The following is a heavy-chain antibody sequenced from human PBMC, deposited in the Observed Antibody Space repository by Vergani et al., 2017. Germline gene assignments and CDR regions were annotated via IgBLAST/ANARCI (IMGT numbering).Heavy chain of an antibody. CDR2: ISYDGSNE. J-gene: IGHJ6*03. CDR1: GFTFSSYA. Sequence: VQLLESGGGLVQPGGSLRLSCAASGFTFSSYAMSWVRQAPGKGLEWVAVISYDGSNEYYADSVKGRFTISRDNSKNTLYLQMNGLRAEDTAVYYCAKGDGYYYDSSGDYMDVWGKGTTVTVSS. CDR3: AKGDGYYYDSSGDYMDV. D-gene: IGHD3-22*01. V-gene: IGHV3-30*18.